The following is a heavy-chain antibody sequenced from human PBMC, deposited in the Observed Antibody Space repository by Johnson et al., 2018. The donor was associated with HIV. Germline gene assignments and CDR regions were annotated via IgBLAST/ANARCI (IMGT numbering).Heavy chain of an antibody. CDR3: ASMAPAHDAFDI. CDR2: ISYDGSNK. J-gene: IGHJ3*02. D-gene: IGHD2-2*01. CDR1: GFTFSSYA. Sequence: QVLLVESGGGLVQPGGSLRLSCAASGFTFSSYAMHWVRQAPGKGLEWVAVISYDGSNKYYADSVKGRFTISRDNSKNTLYLQMNSYRAKDTAVYYCASMAPAHDAFDIWGQGTMVTVSS. V-gene: IGHV3-30*04.